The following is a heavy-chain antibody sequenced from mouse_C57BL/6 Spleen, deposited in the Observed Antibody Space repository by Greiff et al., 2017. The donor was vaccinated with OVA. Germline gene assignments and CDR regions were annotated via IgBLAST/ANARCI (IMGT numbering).Heavy chain of an antibody. V-gene: IGHV1-26*01. CDR1: GYTFTDYY. CDR2: INPNNGGT. D-gene: IGHD3-1*01. CDR3: ARTGLLGYAMDY. J-gene: IGHJ4*01. Sequence: EVKLQQSGPELVKPGASVKISCKASGYTFTDYYMNWVKQSHGKSLEWIGDINPNNGGTSYNQKFKGKATLTVDKSSSTAYMELRSLTSEDSAVDYCARTGLLGYAMDYWGQGTSVTVSS.